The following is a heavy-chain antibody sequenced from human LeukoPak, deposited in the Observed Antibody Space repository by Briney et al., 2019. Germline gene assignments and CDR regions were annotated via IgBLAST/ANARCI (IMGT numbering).Heavy chain of an antibody. J-gene: IGHJ4*02. V-gene: IGHV3-15*01. Sequence: GGALRLSCTASGFTFRNVWMTWVRQAPGKGLEWVGRIQTITDGGTTDYAAPVRGRFTISRDHSKNTLYLQMHSLKPEDTAVYYCTSTLGYWGQGTLVIVSS. CDR3: TSTLGY. CDR1: GFTFRNVW. D-gene: IGHD3-16*01. CDR2: IQTITDGGTT.